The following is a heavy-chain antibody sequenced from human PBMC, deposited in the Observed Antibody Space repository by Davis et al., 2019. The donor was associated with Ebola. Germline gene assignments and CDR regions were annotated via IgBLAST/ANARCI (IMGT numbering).Heavy chain of an antibody. D-gene: IGHD1-26*01. CDR1: GFSVSSYY. V-gene: IGHV3-23*01. J-gene: IGHJ3*02. CDR2: LGTSADT. Sequence: GESLKISCAASGFSVSSYYMTWVRQAPGKGLEWVSTLGTSADTYYAESVKGRFTISRDNSKNTLYLQMNGLRVEGTAIYYCAKDTSNIWFDIWGQGTMVTISS. CDR3: AKDTSNIWFDI.